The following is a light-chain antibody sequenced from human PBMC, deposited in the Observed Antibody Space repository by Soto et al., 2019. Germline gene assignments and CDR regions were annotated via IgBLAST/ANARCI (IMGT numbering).Light chain of an antibody. CDR2: AAS. CDR3: QQFGTSTLT. V-gene: IGKV3-20*01. CDR1: QSVSSSS. J-gene: IGKJ4*01. Sequence: EIVLTQSPGTLSLSPGERATLSCRASQSVSSSSLAWYQQRPAQAPRLLIFAASSRATGIPDRFSGSGSGTDFTLTISRLEPEDFAVYYCQQFGTSTLTFGGGTKVEIK.